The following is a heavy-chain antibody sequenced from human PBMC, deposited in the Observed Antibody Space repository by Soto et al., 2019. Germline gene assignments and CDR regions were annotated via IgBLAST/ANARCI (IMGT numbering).Heavy chain of an antibody. Sequence: EAQLVESGGGLVQPGGSLRLSCAASGFTFSGYWMHWVRQAPERGLVWVSRINGDGTTTHYADSVKGRFTISRDNAKNTLYLQMNRLRAEDTAVYSCVRSREGYNLVADYWGQGTLVTGSS. CDR2: INGDGTTT. J-gene: IGHJ4*02. V-gene: IGHV3-74*01. CDR3: VRSREGYNLVADY. D-gene: IGHD5-12*01. CDR1: GFTFSGYW.